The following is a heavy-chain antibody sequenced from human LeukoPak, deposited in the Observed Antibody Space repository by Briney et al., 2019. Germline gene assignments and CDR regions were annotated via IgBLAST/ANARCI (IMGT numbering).Heavy chain of an antibody. J-gene: IGHJ3*02. CDR2: INPNSGGT. V-gene: IGHV1-2*02. CDR3: ARTDSSSADDAFDI. Sequence: ASVKVSCKASGYTFTGYYMHWVRQAPGQGLEWMGWINPNSGGTNYAQKFQGRVTMTRDTSISTAYMELSRLRSDDTAVYYYARTDSSSADDAFDIWGQGTMVTVSS. CDR1: GYTFTGYY. D-gene: IGHD6-6*01.